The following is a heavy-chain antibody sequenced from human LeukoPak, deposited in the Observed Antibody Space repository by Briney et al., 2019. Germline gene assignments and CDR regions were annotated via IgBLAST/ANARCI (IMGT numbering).Heavy chain of an antibody. Sequence: GGSLRLSCAASGFIFNTYVMHWVRQAPGKGLEWLAFIRYDGSNKNYADSVKGRFTISRDNTKNSLYLQMNSLRAEDTAVYYCATITLFYDYWGQGTLVTVSS. CDR3: ATITLFYDY. D-gene: IGHD3-16*01. J-gene: IGHJ4*02. V-gene: IGHV3-30*02. CDR1: GFIFNTYV. CDR2: IRYDGSNK.